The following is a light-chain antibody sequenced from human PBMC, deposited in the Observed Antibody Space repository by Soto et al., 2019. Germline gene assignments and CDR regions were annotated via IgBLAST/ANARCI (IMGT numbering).Light chain of an antibody. Sequence: EIVLTQSPATLSLSPGERATLSCRASQSVSSYLAWYQQKPGQAPRLLIYGASTRATGVPARFSGRGSGTDFTLTISSLQPDDFATYYCQHYNSYSEAFGQGTKVDIK. J-gene: IGKJ1*01. CDR1: QSVSSY. V-gene: IGKV3-15*01. CDR2: GAS. CDR3: QHYNSYSEA.